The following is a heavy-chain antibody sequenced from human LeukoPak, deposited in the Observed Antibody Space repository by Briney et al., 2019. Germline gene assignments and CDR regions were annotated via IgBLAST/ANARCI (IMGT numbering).Heavy chain of an antibody. Sequence: SVKVSCKASGGTFSSYAISWVRQAPGQGLEWMGRIIPIFGTANYAQKFQGRVTITTDESTSTAYMELSSLRSEDTAVYYCARGYCSGGSCYDWYFDLWGRGTLVTVSP. CDR2: IIPIFGTA. J-gene: IGHJ2*01. CDR1: GGTFSSYA. V-gene: IGHV1-69*05. D-gene: IGHD2-15*01. CDR3: ARGYCSGGSCYDWYFDL.